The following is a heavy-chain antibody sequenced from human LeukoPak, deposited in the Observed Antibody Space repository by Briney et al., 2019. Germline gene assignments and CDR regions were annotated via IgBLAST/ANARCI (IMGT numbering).Heavy chain of an antibody. CDR1: GFTFSNNG. J-gene: IGHJ3*01. V-gene: IGHV3-30*03. CDR2: ISKDGSNK. CDR3: ARDRSGIYDAF. Sequence: GGSLRLSCAAAGFTFSNNGIHWVRQAPGKGLEWVAVISKDGSNKDYADSVKGRFIISRDNSKNTLYLQMNSLRAEDTAVYYCARDRSGIYDAFWGQGTMVTVSS. D-gene: IGHD4/OR15-4a*01.